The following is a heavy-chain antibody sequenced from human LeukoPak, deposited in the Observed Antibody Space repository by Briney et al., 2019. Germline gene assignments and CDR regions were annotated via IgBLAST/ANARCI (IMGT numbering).Heavy chain of an antibody. Sequence: GGSLRLSCAASGFTFSDYYMSWIRQAPGKGLEWVSYISSSGSTIYYADSVKGRFTISGDNAKNSLYLQMNSLRAEDTAVYYCARAPVSASFSDYWGQGTLVTVSS. D-gene: IGHD3-16*02. CDR2: ISSSGSTI. CDR1: GFTFSDYY. CDR3: ARAPVSASFSDY. J-gene: IGHJ4*02. V-gene: IGHV3-11*01.